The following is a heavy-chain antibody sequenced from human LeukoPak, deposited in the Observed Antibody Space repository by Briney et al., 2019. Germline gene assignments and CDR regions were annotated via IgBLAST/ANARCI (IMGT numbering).Heavy chain of an antibody. J-gene: IGHJ6*03. V-gene: IGHV4-39*01. CDR2: IYYSGST. CDR1: GGSISSSSYH. Sequence: SETLSLTCTVSGGSISSSSYHWGWIRQPPGKGLEWIGSIYYSGSTYYNPSLKSRVTISVDTSKNQFSLKLSSVTAADTAVYYCARHSRQRPYYYYYMDVWGKGTTVTVSS. CDR3: ARHSRQRPYYYYYMDV. D-gene: IGHD5-18*01.